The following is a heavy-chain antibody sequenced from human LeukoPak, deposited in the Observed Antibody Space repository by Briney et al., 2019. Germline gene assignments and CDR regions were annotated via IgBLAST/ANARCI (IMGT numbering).Heavy chain of an antibody. D-gene: IGHD1-26*01. Sequence: ASVKVSCKASGYNFISYGINCVRQAPGQGLEWMGWISAYNGNTNYAQKLQGRVTMTTDTSTSTVYMELRSLRSDDTAVYYCARGRGIVPTHLGDYWGQGTLVTVSS. V-gene: IGHV1-18*01. CDR3: ARGRGIVPTHLGDY. CDR1: GYNFISYG. CDR2: ISAYNGNT. J-gene: IGHJ4*02.